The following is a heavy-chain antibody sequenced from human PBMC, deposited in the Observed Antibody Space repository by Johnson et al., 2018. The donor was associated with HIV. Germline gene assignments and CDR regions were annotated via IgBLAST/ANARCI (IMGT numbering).Heavy chain of an antibody. CDR1: GFTFSSYW. CDR3: ASVGSSGFFSAFDI. V-gene: IGHV3-7*01. J-gene: IGHJ3*02. D-gene: IGHD6-19*01. Sequence: MQLVESGGGLVQPGGSLRLSCAASGFTFSSYWMSWVRQAPGKGLEWVANIKQDGSEKYYVDSVKGRFTISRDNAKNSLYLQMNSLRAEDTAVYYCASVGSSGFFSAFDIWCQGTMVTVSS. CDR2: IKQDGSEK.